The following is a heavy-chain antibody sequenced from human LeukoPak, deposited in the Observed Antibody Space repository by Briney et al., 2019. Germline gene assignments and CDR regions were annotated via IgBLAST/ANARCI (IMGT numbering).Heavy chain of an antibody. J-gene: IGHJ4*02. CDR2: ISSSSRTI. V-gene: IGHV3-48*01. CDR1: GFTFSSYS. Sequence: PGGSLRLSCVASGFTFSSYSMNWVRQAPGKGLEWVSYISSSSRTIYYADSVKGRFTISRDNAKSSLFLQVNSLRAEDTAVYYCAKDARWLVPSLWGQGTLVTVSS. CDR3: AKDARWLVPSL. D-gene: IGHD6-19*01.